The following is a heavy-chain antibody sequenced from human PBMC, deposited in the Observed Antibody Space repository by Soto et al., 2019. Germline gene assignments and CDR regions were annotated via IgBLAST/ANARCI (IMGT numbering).Heavy chain of an antibody. Sequence: SVKVSCKASGGTFSSYAISWVRQAPGQGLEWMGGIIPIFGTANYAQKFQGRVTITADKSTSTAYMELSSLRSEDTAVYYCARGSSAKYDFWSGYSSGMDVWGQGTTVTVS. CDR1: GGTFSSYA. CDR3: ARGSSAKYDFWSGYSSGMDV. D-gene: IGHD3-3*01. CDR2: IIPIFGTA. J-gene: IGHJ6*02. V-gene: IGHV1-69*06.